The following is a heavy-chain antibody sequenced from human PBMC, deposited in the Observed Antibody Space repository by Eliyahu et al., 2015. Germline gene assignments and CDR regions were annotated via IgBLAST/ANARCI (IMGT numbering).Heavy chain of an antibody. D-gene: IGHD6-13*01. J-gene: IGHJ4*02. CDR1: GFTFSSYG. CDR2: ISYDGSNK. Sequence: AASGFTFSSYGMHWVRQAPGKGLEWVAVISYDGSNKYYADSVKGRFTISRDNSKNTLYLQMNSLRAEDTAVYYCAKDAGNSSWYLYYFDYWGQGTLVTVSS. CDR3: AKDAGNSSWYLYYFDY. V-gene: IGHV3-30*18.